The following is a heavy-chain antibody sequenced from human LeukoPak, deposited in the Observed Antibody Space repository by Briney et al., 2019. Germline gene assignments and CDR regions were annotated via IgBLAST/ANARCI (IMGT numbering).Heavy chain of an antibody. Sequence: SETLSLTCSVSGGSISTYYWSWIRQPPGEGLEWIGYISNGGSTKYNPSLKSRVTISVDTSKNQLSLKLRSVTAADTAVYHCVRLQPNTGEWAFDIWGQGTMVSVSS. J-gene: IGHJ3*02. V-gene: IGHV4-59*01. CDR1: GGSISTYY. CDR2: ISNGGST. CDR3: VRLQPNTGEWAFDI. D-gene: IGHD1-1*01.